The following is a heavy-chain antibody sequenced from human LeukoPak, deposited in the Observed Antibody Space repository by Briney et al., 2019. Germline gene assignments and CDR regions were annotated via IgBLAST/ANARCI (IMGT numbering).Heavy chain of an antibody. CDR2: ISAYNGNT. V-gene: IGHV1-18*01. CDR3: ARAGYSGSYGGAGNYYYYYYMDV. D-gene: IGHD1-26*01. Sequence: ASVKVSCKASGYTFTSYGISWVRQAPGQGLEWMGWISAYNGNTNYAQKLQGRVTMTTDTSTSTAYMELRSLRSEDTAVYYCARAGYSGSYGGAGNYYYYYYMDVWGKGTTVTISS. J-gene: IGHJ6*03. CDR1: GYTFTSYG.